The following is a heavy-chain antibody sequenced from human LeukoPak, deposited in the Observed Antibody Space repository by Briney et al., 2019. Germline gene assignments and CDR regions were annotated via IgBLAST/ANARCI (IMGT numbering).Heavy chain of an antibody. Sequence: SGTLSLTCAVYGGSFSNYYWSWIRQSPGKGLEWIGEINESGSANYNPSLKSRVTISVDTSKNQFSLKLSSVTAADTAVYYCARHASAYVRNFQYWGKRTLVTVSS. J-gene: IGHJ1*01. CDR1: GGSFSNYY. V-gene: IGHV4-34*01. CDR3: ARHASAYVRNFQY. CDR2: INESGSA. D-gene: IGHD3-10*02.